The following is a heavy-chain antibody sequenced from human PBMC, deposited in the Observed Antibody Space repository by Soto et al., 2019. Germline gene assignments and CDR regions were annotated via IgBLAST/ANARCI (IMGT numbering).Heavy chain of an antibody. CDR2: IYYSGST. CDR1: GGSISSGDYY. CDR3: ARAVLGELLFSDY. D-gene: IGHD3-10*01. V-gene: IGHV4-30-4*01. J-gene: IGHJ4*02. Sequence: QVQLQESGPGLVKPSQTLSLTCTVSGGSISSGDYYWSWIRQPPGKGLEWIGYIYYSGSTNYNPSLKSRVTISVDTSKNQFSLKLSSVTAADTAVFYCARAVLGELLFSDYWGQGTLVTVSS.